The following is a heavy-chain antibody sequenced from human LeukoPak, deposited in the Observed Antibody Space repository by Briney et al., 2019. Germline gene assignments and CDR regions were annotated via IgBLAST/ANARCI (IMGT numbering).Heavy chain of an antibody. CDR1: GGSISSYY. J-gene: IGHJ5*02. Sequence: SETLSLTCTVSGGSISSYYWSWIRQPPGKGLEWIGYIYYSGSTNYNPSLKSRVTISVDTSKNQFSLKLSSVTAADTAVYYCARHESYGDANWFDPWGQGTLVTVSS. CDR2: IYYSGST. CDR3: ARHESYGDANWFDP. D-gene: IGHD4-17*01. V-gene: IGHV4-59*08.